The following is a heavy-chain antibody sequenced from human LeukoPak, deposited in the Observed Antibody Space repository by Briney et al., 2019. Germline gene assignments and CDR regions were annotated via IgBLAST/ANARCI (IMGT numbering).Heavy chain of an antibody. Sequence: SETLSLICTVSGGSISSYYWSWIRQPPGKGLEWIGYIYYSGSTNYNPSLKSRVTISVDTSKNQFSLKLSSVTAADTAVYYCARDGLYCSSTSCNTLDAFDIWGQGTMVTVSS. CDR3: ARDGLYCSSTSCNTLDAFDI. CDR2: IYYSGST. V-gene: IGHV4-59*01. D-gene: IGHD2-2*02. J-gene: IGHJ3*02. CDR1: GGSISSYY.